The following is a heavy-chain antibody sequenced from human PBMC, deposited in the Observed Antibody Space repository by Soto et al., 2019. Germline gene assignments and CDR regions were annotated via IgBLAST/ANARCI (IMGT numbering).Heavy chain of an antibody. CDR3: ARHDVSAYCGGDCYFENWFDP. CDR1: GGSISSYY. CDR2: IYYSGST. V-gene: IGHV4-59*08. D-gene: IGHD2-21*02. J-gene: IGHJ5*02. Sequence: QVQLQESGPGLVKPSETLSLTCTVSGGSISSYYWSWIRQPPGKGLEWIGYIYYSGSTNYNPSLTSPVTISVDTTQNQFSLKLSSVTAADTAVYYCARHDVSAYCGGDCYFENWFDPWGQGTLVTVSS.